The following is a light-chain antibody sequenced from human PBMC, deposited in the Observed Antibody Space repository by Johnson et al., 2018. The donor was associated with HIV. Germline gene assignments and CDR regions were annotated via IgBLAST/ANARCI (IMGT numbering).Light chain of an antibody. J-gene: IGLJ1*01. Sequence: QSVLTQPLSVSAAPGQKVTISCSGSSSNIGSNSVSWYQHLPGIATKLLVYDRNKRPSGIPDRFSGSKSGTSATLGITGLQTGDEADYYCGTWDSSLSAVYVLGTGTKVTVL. CDR2: DRN. CDR1: SSNIGSNS. V-gene: IGLV1-51*01. CDR3: GTWDSSLSAVYV.